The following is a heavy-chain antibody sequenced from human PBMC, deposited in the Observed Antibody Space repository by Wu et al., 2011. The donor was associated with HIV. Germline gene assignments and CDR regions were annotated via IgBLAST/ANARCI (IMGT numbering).Heavy chain of an antibody. CDR3: ARAQDRLWMAAKVMGWFDP. CDR1: GYTFPDYG. V-gene: IGHV1-18*01. D-gene: IGHD6-25*01. CDR2: ISAYNGDK. J-gene: IGHJ5*02. Sequence: QVQLVQSGAEVKKPGASVKVSCKTSGYTFPDYGITWVRQAPGQGLEWMGWISAYNGDKKYGQNFQGRVTMTTDTSTSTAYMELRNLRSDDTAVYYCARAQDRLWMAAKVMGWFDPGAREPRSPSPQ.